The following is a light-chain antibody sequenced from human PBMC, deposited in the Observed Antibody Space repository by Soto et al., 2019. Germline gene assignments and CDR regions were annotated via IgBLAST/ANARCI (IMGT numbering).Light chain of an antibody. V-gene: IGLV2-8*01. CDR1: SSDVGGYNY. CDR3: TSYGGSNNVL. CDR2: EVS. Sequence: QSVLTQPPSASGSPGQSVTISCTGTSSDVGGYNYVSWYQQHPGKAPKLMIYEVSNRPSGVSNRFSGSKSGNTASLTVSGLQAEDEADYYCTSYGGSNNVLFGGGTKVTVL. J-gene: IGLJ2*01.